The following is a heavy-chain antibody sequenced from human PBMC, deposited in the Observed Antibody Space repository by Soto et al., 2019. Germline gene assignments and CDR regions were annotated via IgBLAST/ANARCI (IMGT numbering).Heavy chain of an antibody. D-gene: IGHD1-26*01. CDR2: ISYDGSNK. V-gene: IGHV3-30*18. CDR3: AKDLGGSNAAYYDY. CDR1: GFTFSSYG. Sequence: PGGSLRLSCAASGFTFSSYGMHWVRQAPGKGLEWVAVISYDGSNKYYADSVKGRFTISRDNSKNTLYLQMNSLRAEDTAVYYCAKDLGGSNAAYYDYWGQGT. J-gene: IGHJ4*02.